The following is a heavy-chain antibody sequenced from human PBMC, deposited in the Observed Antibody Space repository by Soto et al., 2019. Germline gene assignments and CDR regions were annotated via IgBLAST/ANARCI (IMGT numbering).Heavy chain of an antibody. D-gene: IGHD5-12*01. CDR3: VHDGTRGYTGYDRFHY. CDR2: IYWNDDA. Sequence: QITLKESGPTLMKPTQTLTLTCSFSGFSLSTHEVGVVWIRQPPGKALEWLALIYWNDDARYSPSLRNRLTITKDASKNQVVLKMTNMDPVDTASYYRVHDGTRGYTGYDRFHYWGQGILVAVSS. V-gene: IGHV2-5*01. CDR1: GFSLSTHEVG. J-gene: IGHJ4*02.